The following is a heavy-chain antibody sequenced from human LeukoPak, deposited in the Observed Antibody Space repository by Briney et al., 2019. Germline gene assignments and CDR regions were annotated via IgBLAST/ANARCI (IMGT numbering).Heavy chain of an antibody. D-gene: IGHD6-19*01. J-gene: IGHJ6*03. V-gene: IGHV4-59*01. Sequence: PSETLSLTCAVYGGSFSSYYWSWIRQPPGKGLEWIGYIYYSGSTNYNPSLKSRVTTSVDTSKNQFSLELSSVTAADTAVYYCARLRAGYYYYYYMDVWGKGTTVTVSS. CDR2: IYYSGST. CDR3: ARLRAGYYYYYYMDV. CDR1: GGSFSSYY.